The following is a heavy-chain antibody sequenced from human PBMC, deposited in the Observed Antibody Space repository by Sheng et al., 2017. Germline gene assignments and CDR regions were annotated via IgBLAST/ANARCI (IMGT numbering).Heavy chain of an antibody. Sequence: QVQLVESGGGVVQPGRSLRLSCAASGFTFSSYAMHWVRQAPGKGLEWVAVISYDGSNKYYADSVKGRFTISRDNSKNTLYLQMNSLRAEDTAVYYCARGGIVGASFTFDIWGQGT. V-gene: IGHV3-30-3*01. CDR3: ARGGIVGASFTFDI. J-gene: IGHJ3*02. CDR1: GFTFSSYA. D-gene: IGHD1-26*01. CDR2: ISYDGSNK.